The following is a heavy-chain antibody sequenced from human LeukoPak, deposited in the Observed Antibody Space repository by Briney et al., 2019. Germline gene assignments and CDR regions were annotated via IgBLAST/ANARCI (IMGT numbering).Heavy chain of an antibody. V-gene: IGHV3-30*03. D-gene: IGHD5-18*01. CDR1: GFTFSTYG. J-gene: IGHJ4*02. Sequence: GGSLRLSCAASGFTFSTYGMHWVRQAPGKGLEWVAVISYDGSNKFYADSVKGRFSISRDNSKNTLYLQMNSLRAEDTAVYYCARGGTAMLGLTLDYWGQGTLVTVSS. CDR2: ISYDGSNK. CDR3: ARGGTAMLGLTLDY.